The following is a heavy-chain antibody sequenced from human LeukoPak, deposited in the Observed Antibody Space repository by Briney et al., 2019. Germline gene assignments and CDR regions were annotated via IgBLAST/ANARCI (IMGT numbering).Heavy chain of an antibody. J-gene: IGHJ4*02. CDR2: IYYSGTT. CDR1: GGPISDYY. D-gene: IGHD4-23*01. CDR3: AGYGGQTSGRVH. Sequence: PSETLSLTCTVSGGPISDYYWSWIRQPPGKGLEWIGYIYYSGTTNYNPSLKSRVTISVDTSKNQFSLKLRSVTAADTAVYYCAGYGGQTSGRVHWGQGTLVTVSS. V-gene: IGHV4-59*01.